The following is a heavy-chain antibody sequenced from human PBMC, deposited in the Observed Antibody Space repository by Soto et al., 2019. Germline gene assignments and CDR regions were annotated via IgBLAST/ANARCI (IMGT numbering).Heavy chain of an antibody. CDR2: FYSGDSDT. CDR1: GYSFANYC. V-gene: IGHV5-51*01. J-gene: IGHJ4*02. D-gene: IGHD6-19*01. CDR3: ARGSSGFYDY. Sequence: GESLKISCKGSGYSFANYCIAWVRQMPGKGLEWMGIFYSGDSDTRYSPSFQGQVVISGDKSINTAYLQWTSLKASVTAMYYRARGSSGFYDYWGQGTLVTVSS.